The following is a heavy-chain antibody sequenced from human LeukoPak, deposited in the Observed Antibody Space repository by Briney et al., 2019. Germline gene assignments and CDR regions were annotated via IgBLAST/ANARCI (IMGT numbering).Heavy chain of an antibody. V-gene: IGHV4-59*01. D-gene: IGHD3-10*01. J-gene: IGHJ6*03. CDR1: GGSISSYY. CDR3: ARDQSGYYYMDV. Sequence: SETLSLTCTVSGGSISSYYWSWLRQPPGKGLEWIGYIYYSGSTNYNPSLKSRVTISVDTSKNQFSLKLSSVTAADTAVYYCARDQSGYYYMDVWGKGTTVTISS. CDR2: IYYSGST.